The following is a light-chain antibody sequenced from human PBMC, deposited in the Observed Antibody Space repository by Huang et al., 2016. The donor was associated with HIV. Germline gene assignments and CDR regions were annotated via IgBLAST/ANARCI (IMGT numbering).Light chain of an antibody. J-gene: IGKJ4*01. CDR3: QQRSKWPLT. V-gene: IGKV3-11*01. CDR1: QRIGTY. Sequence: EIVLTQSPVTLSLSPGDRATLSCRASQRIGTYLAWYQQKSGQAPRLPIYDVSNRAGGVPARFSASGSETDFTLTIASLDPDDFAIYHCQQRSKWPLTFGGGTKVEMK. CDR2: DVS.